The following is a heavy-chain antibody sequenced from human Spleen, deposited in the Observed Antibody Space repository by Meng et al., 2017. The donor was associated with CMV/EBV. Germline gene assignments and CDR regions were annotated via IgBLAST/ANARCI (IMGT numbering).Heavy chain of an antibody. CDR3: ARESIVGGDV. CDR1: GYTLTDNY. V-gene: IGHV1-2*02. CDR2: INSNTGGA. J-gene: IGHJ6*02. Sequence: ASVKVSCKASGYTLTDNYIHWVRQAPGQGLEWMAWINSNTGGANSAQKFQGRVTMTRDTSIGTAYLALTRLTSDDTAVYYCARESIVGGDVWGQGTTVTVSS. D-gene: IGHD2-15*01.